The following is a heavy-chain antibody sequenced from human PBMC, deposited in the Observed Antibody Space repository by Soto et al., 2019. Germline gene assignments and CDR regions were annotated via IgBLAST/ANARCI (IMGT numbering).Heavy chain of an antibody. CDR1: GGSVSSGSYY. Sequence: SETLSLTCTVSGGSVSSGSYYWSWIRQPPGKGLEWIGYIYYSGSTNYNPSLKSRVTISVDTSKNQFSLKLSSVTAADTAVYYCARDPLGATPMDVWGQGATVTVSS. V-gene: IGHV4-61*01. CDR2: IYYSGST. D-gene: IGHD1-26*01. CDR3: ARDPLGATPMDV. J-gene: IGHJ6*02.